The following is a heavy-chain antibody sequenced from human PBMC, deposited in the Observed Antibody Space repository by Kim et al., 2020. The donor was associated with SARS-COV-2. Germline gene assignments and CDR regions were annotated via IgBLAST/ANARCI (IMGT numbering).Heavy chain of an antibody. CDR1: GFTFSSYW. J-gene: IGHJ4*02. V-gene: IGHV3-74*01. CDR2: INSDGSST. Sequence: GGSLRLSCAASGFTFSSYWMHWVRQAPGKGLVWVSRINSDGSSTSYADSVKGRFTISRDNAKNTLYPQMNSLRAEDTAVYYCARDRTMVRGVIRYWGQGTLVTVSS. CDR3: ARDRTMVRGVIRY. D-gene: IGHD3-10*01.